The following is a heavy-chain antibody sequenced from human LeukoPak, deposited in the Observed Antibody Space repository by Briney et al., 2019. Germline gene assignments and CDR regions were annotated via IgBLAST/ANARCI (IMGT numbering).Heavy chain of an antibody. J-gene: IGHJ4*02. CDR2: ISGSGGST. CDR1: GFTFSSYA. Sequence: TWGSLRLSCAASGFTFSSYAMSWVRWAPGKGLEWVSAISGSGGSTYYADSVKGRFTISRDNSKNTLYLQMNSLRAEDTAVYYCAKDLLRWYFDYWGQGTLVTVSS. CDR3: AKDLLRWYFDY. D-gene: IGHD4-23*01. V-gene: IGHV3-23*01.